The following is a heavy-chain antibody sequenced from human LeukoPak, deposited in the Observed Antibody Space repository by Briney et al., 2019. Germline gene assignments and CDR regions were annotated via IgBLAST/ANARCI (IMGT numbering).Heavy chain of an antibody. D-gene: IGHD3-16*01. Sequence: SETLSLTCTVSGDSISGYYWSWIRQPPGKGLEWIGYVYHTGHTHYSPSLKSRVTLSLDASRNQVSLILSSVTAADTAVYYCARHRFGHLFDYWGEGTLVCVSS. CDR3: ARHRFGHLFDY. CDR1: GDSISGYY. V-gene: IGHV4-59*01. CDR2: VYHTGHT. J-gene: IGHJ4*02.